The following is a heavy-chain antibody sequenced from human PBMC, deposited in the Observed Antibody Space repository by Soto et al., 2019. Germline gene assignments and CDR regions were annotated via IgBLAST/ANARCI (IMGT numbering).Heavy chain of an antibody. V-gene: IGHV2-5*02. CDR1: GFSLSTSRVG. CDR2: IYWDDDK. J-gene: IGHJ4*02. D-gene: IGHD3-3*01. CDR3: AHGPYYDFWSGYPPLDY. Sequence: QITLKESGPTLVKPTQTLTLTCTFSGFSLSTSRVGVGWIRQPPGKALEWLALIYWDDDKRFSPSLKTRLTITKDTSKNQVVLTMTNMDPVDTATYYGAHGPYYDFWSGYPPLDYWGQGTLVTVSS.